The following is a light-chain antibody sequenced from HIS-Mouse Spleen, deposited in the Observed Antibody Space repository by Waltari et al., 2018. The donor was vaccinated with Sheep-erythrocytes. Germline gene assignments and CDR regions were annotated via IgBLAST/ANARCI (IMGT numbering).Light chain of an antibody. V-gene: IGLV2-11*02. J-gene: IGLJ1*01. Sequence: QSALTQPRSVSGSPGQSVTISCTGTSSDVAGYNYVPRYQQHPGKAPKLMIYDVSKRPSGVPDRFSGSKSGNTASLTISGLQAEDEADYYCCSYAGSYNHVFATGTKVTVL. CDR1: SSDVAGYNY. CDR2: DVS. CDR3: CSYAGSYNHV.